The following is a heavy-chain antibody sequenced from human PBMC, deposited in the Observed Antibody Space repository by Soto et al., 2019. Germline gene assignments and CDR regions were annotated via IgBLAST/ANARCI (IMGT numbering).Heavy chain of an antibody. CDR3: ARSPAYYSGSGSYLTSFDT. J-gene: IGHJ5*02. CDR1: GGSVSIGDYY. D-gene: IGHD3-10*01. V-gene: IGHV4-30-4*01. CDR2: IYYSGNT. Sequence: SETLSLTCTVSGGSVSIGDYYWTWIRQPPGKGLEWIGDIYYSGNTYFNSSLRGRVTISMDTSKNQFSLRLSSVTAADTAVYYCARSPAYYSGSGSYLTSFDTWGQGTLVTVSS.